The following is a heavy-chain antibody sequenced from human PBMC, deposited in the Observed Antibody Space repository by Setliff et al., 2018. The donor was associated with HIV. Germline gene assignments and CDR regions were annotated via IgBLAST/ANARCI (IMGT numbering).Heavy chain of an antibody. J-gene: IGHJ2*01. CDR2: MHYSGST. Sequence: PSETLSLTCTVSGGSMSSSSYHWGWVRQPPGKGLEWIGSMHYSGSTYYNPSLKSRVIISVDMSKNHFSLKLSSVTAADTAVYYCARSHYGMMGNWYFDLWGRGTLVTVSS. CDR1: GGSMSSSSYH. V-gene: IGHV4-39*02. D-gene: IGHD3-10*01. CDR3: ARSHYGMMGNWYFDL.